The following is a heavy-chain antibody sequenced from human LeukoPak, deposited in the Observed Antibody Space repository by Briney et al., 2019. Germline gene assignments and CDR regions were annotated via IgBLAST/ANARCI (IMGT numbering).Heavy chain of an antibody. CDR1: GFTFSSYA. V-gene: IGHV3-23*01. D-gene: IGHD2-15*01. Sequence: GGSLRLSCAASGFTFSSYAMSWVRRAPGKGLEWVSATSGSGGSTYYADSVKGRFTISRDNSKNTLYLQMNSLRAEDTAVYYCAKGYCSGGSCWDAFDIWGQGTMVTVSS. J-gene: IGHJ3*02. CDR2: TSGSGGST. CDR3: AKGYCSGGSCWDAFDI.